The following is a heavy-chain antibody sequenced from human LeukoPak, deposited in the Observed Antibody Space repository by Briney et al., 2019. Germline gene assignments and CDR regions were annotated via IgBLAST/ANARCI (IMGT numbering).Heavy chain of an antibody. CDR3: SSDSLFCSGGSCYSGWFDP. D-gene: IGHD2-15*01. V-gene: IGHV1-69*05. Sequence: SVKVSCKASGGTFNSYAISWVRQAPGQGLEWMGGIIPIFGTANYAQQFQGRVTITTDESTSQAYMELSSLRSEATAVYYCSSDSLFCSGGSCYSGWFDPWGQGTLVTVSS. J-gene: IGHJ5*02. CDR2: IIPIFGTA. CDR1: GGTFNSYA.